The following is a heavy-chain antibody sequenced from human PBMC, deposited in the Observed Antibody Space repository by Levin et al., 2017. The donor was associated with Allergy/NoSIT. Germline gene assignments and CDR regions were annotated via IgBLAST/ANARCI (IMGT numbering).Heavy chain of an antibody. CDR3: AKDATLLATSEDYLDS. CDR2: ISAYGEST. CDR1: GFTFNSFA. V-gene: IGHV3-23*01. Sequence: GGSLRLSCAASGFTFNSFALSWVRQVPGEGLEWVSTISAYGESTYYADSVKGRFTISRDNSRNTLYLLMSSLRAEDTAVYYCAKDATLLATSEDYLDSWGQGTQLTVS. J-gene: IGHJ4*02.